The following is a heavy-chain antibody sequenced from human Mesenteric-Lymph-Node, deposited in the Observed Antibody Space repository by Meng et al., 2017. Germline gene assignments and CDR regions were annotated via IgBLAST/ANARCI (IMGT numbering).Heavy chain of an antibody. D-gene: IGHD4-17*01. CDR2: IYHSGRT. J-gene: IGHJ4*02. Sequence: AAVQGWGPVLVTLSGALALTGDVCGGSIRNDQWWSWVRQAPGKGLEWIGEIYHSGRTNYNPSVKSRVSMSVDKSQNHFSLRLSSVTAADTAVYYCTTLYGDSISWGQGTLVTVSS. CDR3: TTLYGDSIS. CDR1: GGSIRNDQW. V-gene: IGHV4-4*02.